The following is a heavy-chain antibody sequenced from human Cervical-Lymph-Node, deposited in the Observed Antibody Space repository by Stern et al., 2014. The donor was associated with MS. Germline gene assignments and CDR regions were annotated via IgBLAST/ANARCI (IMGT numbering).Heavy chain of an antibody. J-gene: IGHJ6*02. CDR3: ARRGMDV. V-gene: IGHV5-51*01. Sequence: VQLVESGAEVKKPGESLTISCKGFGYSFNIYWIAWVCQRPGKGLEWMGIIYPDDSDTGYSPSFQGQVNFSVDKFISTAYLQRSSLKPADAATYFCARRGMDVWGQGTSVTVSS. CDR2: IYPDDSDT. CDR1: GYSFNIYW.